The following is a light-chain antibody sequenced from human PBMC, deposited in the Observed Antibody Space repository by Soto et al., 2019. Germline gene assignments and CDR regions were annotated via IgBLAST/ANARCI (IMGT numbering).Light chain of an antibody. CDR1: QSVSNY. J-gene: IGKJ5*01. V-gene: IGKV3-11*01. Sequence: EIVLTQSPATLSLSPGERATVSCRASQSVSNYLGWYQQKAGQAPRLLIFDASNRATGIPARFSGSGSGTYFTLPISSLEPEDFAVYYCQHGGTFGQGTRLEIK. CDR3: QHGGT. CDR2: DAS.